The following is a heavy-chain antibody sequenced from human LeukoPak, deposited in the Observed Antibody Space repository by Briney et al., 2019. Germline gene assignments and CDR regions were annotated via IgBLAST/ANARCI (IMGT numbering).Heavy chain of an antibody. J-gene: IGHJ4*02. D-gene: IGHD6-19*01. CDR2: INPNSGGT. V-gene: IGHV1-2*06. CDR1: GYTFTGYY. Sequence: GASVKVSCKTSGYTFTGYYMHWVRQAPGQGLEWMGRINPNSGGTNYAQKFQGRVTMTRDTSISTAYMELSRLRSDDTAVYYCARGWRPTIAVAGLFDYWGQGTLVTVSS. CDR3: ARGWRPTIAVAGLFDY.